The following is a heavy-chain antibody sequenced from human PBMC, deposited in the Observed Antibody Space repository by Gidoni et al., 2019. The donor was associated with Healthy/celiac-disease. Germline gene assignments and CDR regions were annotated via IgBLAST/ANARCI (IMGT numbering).Heavy chain of an antibody. D-gene: IGHD3-3*01. CDR1: GFTFSSYG. CDR2: ISYDGSNK. CDR3: AKAKTIFGVVPSDY. Sequence: QVQLVASGGGVVQPGRSLRLSCAASGFTFSSYGIHWVRQAPGKGLEWVAVISYDGSNKYYADSVKGRFTISRDNSKNTLYLQMNSLRAEDTAVYYCAKAKTIFGVVPSDYWGQGTLVTVSS. V-gene: IGHV3-30*18. J-gene: IGHJ4*02.